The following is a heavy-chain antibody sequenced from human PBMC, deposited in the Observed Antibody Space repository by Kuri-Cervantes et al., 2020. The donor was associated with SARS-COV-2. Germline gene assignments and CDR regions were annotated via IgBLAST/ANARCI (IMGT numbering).Heavy chain of an antibody. D-gene: IGHD1-26*01. CDR2: INPMFHKA. CDR3: ARQGRRGPFFDY. V-gene: IGHV1-69*05. CDR1: GGALSSYP. Sequence: SVQVSCKASGGALSSYPLSWVRQAPGQGREWMGEINPMFHKANFAEEFKGRVTLTTDESTSTAYMELSSLTSQDTAVYYCARQGRRGPFFDYWGQGTLVTVSS. J-gene: IGHJ4*02.